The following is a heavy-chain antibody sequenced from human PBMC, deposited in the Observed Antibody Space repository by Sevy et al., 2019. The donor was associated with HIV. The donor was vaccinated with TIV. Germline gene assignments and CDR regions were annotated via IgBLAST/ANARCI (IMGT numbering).Heavy chain of an antibody. Sequence: GGSLRLSCAASGFTFISYAMSWVRQAPGKGLERVSGISGSGGSTYYADSVKGRFTISRDNSKNTLYLQMNSLRAEDTAVYYCAKDYYSSSSGRMDVWGQGTTVTVSS. V-gene: IGHV3-23*01. CDR3: AKDYYSSSSGRMDV. D-gene: IGHD6-6*01. CDR2: ISGSGGST. CDR1: GFTFISYA. J-gene: IGHJ6*02.